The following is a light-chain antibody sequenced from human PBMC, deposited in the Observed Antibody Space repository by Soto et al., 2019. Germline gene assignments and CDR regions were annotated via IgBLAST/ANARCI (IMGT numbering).Light chain of an antibody. V-gene: IGKV1-12*01. J-gene: IGKJ5*01. Sequence: DIQMTQSPSSVSVSVGERATLTCRATQGLSDSLAWYQQKPGKAPKLLISVTSRLPSGVPSRFSGSASGTDFTLTIDRLQPEDLAVYYCQQGHNWPLTFGQGTRLEIK. CDR3: QQGHNWPLT. CDR1: QGLSDS. CDR2: VTS.